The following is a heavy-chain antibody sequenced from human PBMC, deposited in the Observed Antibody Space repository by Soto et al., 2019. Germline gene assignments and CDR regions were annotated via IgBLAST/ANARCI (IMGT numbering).Heavy chain of an antibody. Sequence: QVQLYESGPGLVQPSQTLSLSGTVSGASVSTGVYYWTWIRQHPGKGLEWIGYIDNTGSAYYNPSLTGRVAISVDTSKNQCSLNLQSLTAADTAFYYCAGAVSDFDVRRYRTSFFDQWGQGILVTVSS. J-gene: IGHJ4*02. CDR2: IDNTGSA. CDR3: AGAVSDFDVRRYRTSFFDQ. D-gene: IGHD3-10*02. CDR1: GASVSTGVYY. V-gene: IGHV4-31*03.